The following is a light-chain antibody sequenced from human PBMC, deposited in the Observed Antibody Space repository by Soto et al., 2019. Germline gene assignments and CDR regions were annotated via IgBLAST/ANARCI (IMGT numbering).Light chain of an antibody. CDR3: SLFTDSSTYV. CDR1: SSDVGSYNR. CDR2: EVS. Sequence: QSVLTQPPSVSGSPGQSVTISCTGTSSDVGSYNRVSWYLQPPGTAPKLMIYEVSNRRSGVPDRFSGSKSGNTASLTISGLQAEDEADYYCSLFTDSSTYVFGTGTKLTVL. V-gene: IGLV2-18*01. J-gene: IGLJ1*01.